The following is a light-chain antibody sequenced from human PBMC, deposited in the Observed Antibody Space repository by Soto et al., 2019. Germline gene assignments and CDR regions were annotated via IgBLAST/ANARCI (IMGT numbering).Light chain of an antibody. CDR2: GNS. CDR3: QSYDSSMRGV. Sequence: QSVLTQPPSVSGAPGQRVTISCTGSSSNIGAGYDVHWYQQLPGTAPKLLIYGNSNRPSVVPDRFSGSKSGTSASLAITGLQAEDEADYCCQSYDSSMRGVFGGGTKLTVL. J-gene: IGLJ2*01. CDR1: SSNIGAGYD. V-gene: IGLV1-40*01.